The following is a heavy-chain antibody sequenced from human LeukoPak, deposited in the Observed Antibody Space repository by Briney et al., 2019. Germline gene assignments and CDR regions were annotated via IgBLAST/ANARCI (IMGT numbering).Heavy chain of an antibody. CDR2: IYYSGST. D-gene: IGHD2-2*01. CDR1: GGSISSYY. Sequence: SETLSLTCTVSGGSISSYYWSWIRQPPGKGLEWIGYIYYSGSTNYNPSLKSRVTISVDTSKNQFSLKLSSVTAADTAVYYCARLLRGSRPRFDPWGQGTLVTVSS. J-gene: IGHJ5*02. V-gene: IGHV4-59*08. CDR3: ARLLRGSRPRFDP.